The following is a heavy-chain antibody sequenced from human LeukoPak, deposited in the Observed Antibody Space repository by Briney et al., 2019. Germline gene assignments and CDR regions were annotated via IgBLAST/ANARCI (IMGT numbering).Heavy chain of an antibody. CDR2: IGAYNGNT. CDR3: ARDLKLLRYFDWLRRGNWFDP. Sequence: ASVKVSCKASGYTFTSYGISWVRQAPGQGLEWMGWIGAYNGNTNYAQKLQGRVTMTTDTSTSTAYMELRSLRSDDTAVYYCARDLKLLRYFDWLRRGNWFDPWGRGTLVTVSS. V-gene: IGHV1-18*01. CDR1: GYTFTSYG. D-gene: IGHD3-9*01. J-gene: IGHJ5*02.